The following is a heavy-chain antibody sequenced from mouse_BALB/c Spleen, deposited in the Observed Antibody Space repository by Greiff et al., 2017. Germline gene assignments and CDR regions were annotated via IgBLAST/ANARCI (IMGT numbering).Heavy chain of an antibody. CDR3: AREGDYYGSRFDY. CDR1: GFSLTSYG. J-gene: IGHJ2*01. CDR2: IWAGGST. V-gene: IGHV2-9*02. Sequence: VKLMESGPGLVAPSQSLPITCTVSGFSLTSYGVHWVRQPPGKGLEWLGVIWAGGSTNYNSALMSRLSISKDNSKSQVFLKMNSLQTDDTAMYYCAREGDYYGSRFDYWGQGTTLTVSS. D-gene: IGHD1-1*01.